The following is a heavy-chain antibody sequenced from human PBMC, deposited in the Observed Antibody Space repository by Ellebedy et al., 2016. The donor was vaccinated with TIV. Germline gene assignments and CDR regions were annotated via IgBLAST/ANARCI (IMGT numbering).Heavy chain of an antibody. CDR1: GGSISSSSYY. Sequence: SETLSLTXTASGGSISSSSYYWGWIRQPPGKGLEWIGSIYYSGSTYYNPSLKSRVTISVDTSKNQFSLKLSSVTAADTAVYYCARDDVGMDVWGQGTTVTVSS. V-gene: IGHV4-39*07. CDR3: ARDDVGMDV. CDR2: IYYSGST. J-gene: IGHJ6*02.